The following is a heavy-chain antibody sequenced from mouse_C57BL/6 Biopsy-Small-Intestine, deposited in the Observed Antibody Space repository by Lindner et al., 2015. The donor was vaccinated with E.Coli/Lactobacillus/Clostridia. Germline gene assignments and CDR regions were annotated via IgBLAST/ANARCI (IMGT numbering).Heavy chain of an antibody. V-gene: IGHV5-17*01. CDR3: ARGWYFDV. CDR2: ISSDITTI. CDR1: GFTFSDYG. J-gene: IGHJ1*03. Sequence: VQLQESGGGLVKPGGSLKLSCAASGFTFSDYGVHWVRQAPEKGLEWVAYISSDITTIYYADTVKGRFTISRDNARNTLFLQMTSLRSEDTAMYYCARGWYFDVWGTGTTVTVSS.